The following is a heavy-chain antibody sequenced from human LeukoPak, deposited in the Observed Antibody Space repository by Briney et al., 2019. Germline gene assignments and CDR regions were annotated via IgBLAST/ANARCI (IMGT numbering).Heavy chain of an antibody. CDR1: GFTVSSNY. V-gene: IGHV3-53*01. J-gene: IGHJ5*02. CDR3: AKPGQWRYNWFDP. D-gene: IGHD6-19*01. Sequence: GGSLRLSCAASGFTVSSNYMSWVRQAPGKGLEWVSVIYSGGSTYYADSVKGRFTISRDNSKNTLYLQMNSLRAEDTAVYYCAKPGQWRYNWFDPWGQGTLVTVSS. CDR2: IYSGGST.